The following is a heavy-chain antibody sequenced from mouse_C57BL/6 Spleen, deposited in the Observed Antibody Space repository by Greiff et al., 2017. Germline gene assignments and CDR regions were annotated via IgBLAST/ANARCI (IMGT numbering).Heavy chain of an antibody. CDR3: ARITTVVASDYVDY. V-gene: IGHV8-8*01. CDR2: IWWDDDK. CDR1: GFSLSTFGMG. D-gene: IGHD1-1*01. Sequence: QVQLKESGPGILQPSQTLSLTCSFSGFSLSTFGMGVGWIRQPSGKGLEWLAHIWWDDDKYYNPALKSRLTISKDTSKNQVFLKIANVDTADTATYYCARITTVVASDYVDYWGQGTTLTVSS. J-gene: IGHJ2*01.